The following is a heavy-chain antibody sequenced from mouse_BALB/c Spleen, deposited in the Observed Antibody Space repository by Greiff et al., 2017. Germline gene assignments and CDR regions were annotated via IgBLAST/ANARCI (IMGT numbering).Heavy chain of an antibody. D-gene: IGHD2-10*02. Sequence: VQLKQSGAELVKPGASVKLSCTASGFNIKDTYMHWVKQRPEQGLEWIGRIDPANGNTKYDPKFQGKATITADTSSNTAYLQLSSLTSEDTAVYYCASSMIWFAYWGQGTLVTVSA. CDR2: IDPANGNT. CDR3: ASSMIWFAY. V-gene: IGHV14-3*02. J-gene: IGHJ3*01. CDR1: GFNIKDTY.